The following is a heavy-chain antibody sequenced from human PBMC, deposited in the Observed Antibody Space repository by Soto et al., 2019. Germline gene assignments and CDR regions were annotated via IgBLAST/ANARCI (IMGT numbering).Heavy chain of an antibody. CDR2: ISSSSSYI. CDR1: GFTFSSYS. Sequence: PGGSLRLSCAASGFTFSSYSMNWVRQAPGKGLEWVSSISSSSSYIYYADSVKGRFTISRDNAKNSLYLRMNSLRAEDTAVYYCARDQDIVVLVADPAYYYYGMDVWGQGTRVTVSS. J-gene: IGHJ6*02. D-gene: IGHD2-15*01. CDR3: ARDQDIVVLVADPAYYYYGMDV. V-gene: IGHV3-21*01.